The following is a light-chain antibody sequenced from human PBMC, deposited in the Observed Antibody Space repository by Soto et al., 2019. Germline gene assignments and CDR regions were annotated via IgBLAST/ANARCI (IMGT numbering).Light chain of an antibody. J-gene: IGLJ2*01. CDR3: HSYDISLSGMV. Sequence: QSVLTQPPSVSGAPGQRVTISCTGSSSNIGAGYDVHWYQQLPGTAPKLLIFGTSYRSSGVPDRFSGSKSGTSASLAITGLQPEDEADYYCHSYDISLSGMVFGGGTKVTVL. CDR1: SSNIGAGYD. V-gene: IGLV1-40*01. CDR2: GTS.